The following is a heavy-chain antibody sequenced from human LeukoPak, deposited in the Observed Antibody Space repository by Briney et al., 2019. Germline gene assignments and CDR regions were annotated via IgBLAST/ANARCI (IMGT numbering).Heavy chain of an antibody. Sequence: TSETLSLTCTVSGGSISSYYWSWIRQPAGKGLEWIGRIYTSGSTNYNPSLKSRVTMSVDTSKNQFSLKLSSVTAADTAVYYCARDRRVGLLYYYMDVWGKGTTVTVSS. CDR1: GGSISSYY. J-gene: IGHJ6*03. D-gene: IGHD1-26*01. V-gene: IGHV4-4*07. CDR2: IYTSGST. CDR3: ARDRRVGLLYYYMDV.